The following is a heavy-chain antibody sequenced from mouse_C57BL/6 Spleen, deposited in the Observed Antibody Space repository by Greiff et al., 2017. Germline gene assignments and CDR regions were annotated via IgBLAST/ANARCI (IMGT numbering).Heavy chain of an antibody. V-gene: IGHV1-80*01. CDR2: IYPGDGDT. J-gene: IGHJ3*01. CDR3: ARLGDYDLFAY. D-gene: IGHD2-4*01. CDR1: GYAFSSYW. Sequence: QVQLQQSGAELVKPGASVKISCKASGYAFSSYWMNWVKQRPGKGLEWIGQIYPGDGDTNYNGKFKGKATLTADKSSSPAYMQLSSLTSEDSAVYFCARLGDYDLFAYWGQGTLVTVSA.